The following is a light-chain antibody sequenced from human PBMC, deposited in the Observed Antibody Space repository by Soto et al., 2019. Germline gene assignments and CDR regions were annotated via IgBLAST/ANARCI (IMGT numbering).Light chain of an antibody. CDR2: DAS. CDR3: QQRSNWPPIT. CDR1: QSVSSY. Sequence: EIVLTQSPATLSLSPGERATLSCRASQSVSSYLAWYKQKPGQAPRLLIYDASNRATDIPARFSGSESEKDFTLSISSLEPEDFAVYYCQQRSNWPPITFGQGTRLEIK. V-gene: IGKV3-11*01. J-gene: IGKJ5*01.